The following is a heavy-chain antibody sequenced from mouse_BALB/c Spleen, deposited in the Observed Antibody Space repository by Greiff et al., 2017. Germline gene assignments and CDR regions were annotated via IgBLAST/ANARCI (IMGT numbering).Heavy chain of an antibody. CDR2: INPYNGAT. CDR1: GYSFTGYY. Sequence: EVQLQQSGPELVKPGASVKISCKASGYSFTGYYMHWVKQSHVKSLEWIGRINPYNGATSYNQNFKDKASLTVDKSSSTAYMELHSLTSEDSAVYYCARGGQAWFAYWGQGTLVTVSA. D-gene: IGHD6-1*01. V-gene: IGHV1-31*01. J-gene: IGHJ3*01. CDR3: ARGGQAWFAY.